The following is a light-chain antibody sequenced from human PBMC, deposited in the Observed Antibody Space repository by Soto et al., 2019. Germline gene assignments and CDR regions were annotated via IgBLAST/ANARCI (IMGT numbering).Light chain of an antibody. J-gene: IGKJ1*01. CDR3: QQSFNFPLT. CDR2: AAS. CDR1: QSISSS. Sequence: DIQMTQSPSSLSASVGETITITCRASQSISSSLNWFQHSPGQPPKLLLFAASNLHAGVPPRFSGSGFGTSFSLTIRSLQPEDFATYYCQQSFNFPLTFGPGTKVDIK. V-gene: IGKV1-39*01.